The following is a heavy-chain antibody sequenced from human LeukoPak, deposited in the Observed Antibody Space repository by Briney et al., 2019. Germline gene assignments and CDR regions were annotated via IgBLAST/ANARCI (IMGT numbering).Heavy chain of an antibody. Sequence: GASVKVSCKASGYTFTGYYMHWVRQAPGQGLEWMGWINPNSGGTNYAQKFQGRVTMTRDTSISTAYMELSRLRSDDTAVYYCARAIIRNQWLAPYYYYMDVWGKGTTVTVSS. V-gene: IGHV1-2*02. J-gene: IGHJ6*03. D-gene: IGHD6-19*01. CDR1: GYTFTGYY. CDR2: INPNSGGT. CDR3: ARAIIRNQWLAPYYYYMDV.